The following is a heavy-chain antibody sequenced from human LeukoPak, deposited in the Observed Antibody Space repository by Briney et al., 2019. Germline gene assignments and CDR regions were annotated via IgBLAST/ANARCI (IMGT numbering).Heavy chain of an antibody. Sequence: SETLSLTCAVSGGSISSGGYSWSWIRQPPGKGLEWIGYIYHSGSTYYNPSLKSRVTISVDRSKNQFSLKLSSVTAADTAVYYCARYLLHSNFHNWFDPWGQGTLVTVSS. V-gene: IGHV4-30-2*01. CDR1: GGSISSGGYS. CDR3: ARYLLHSNFHNWFDP. CDR2: IYHSGST. J-gene: IGHJ5*02. D-gene: IGHD4-11*01.